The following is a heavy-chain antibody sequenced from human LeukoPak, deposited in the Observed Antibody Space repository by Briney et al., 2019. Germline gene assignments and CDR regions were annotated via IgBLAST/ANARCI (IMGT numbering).Heavy chain of an antibody. CDR1: GFTFSSYS. Sequence: KSGGSLRLSCAASGFTFSSYSMNWVRQAPGKGLEWVSSISSSSSYIYYADSVKGRFTISRDNSKNTLYLQMNSLRAEDTAVYYCAKDRCSNGIGCYYYYMEVWGKGTTVTISS. J-gene: IGHJ6*03. D-gene: IGHD2-8*01. V-gene: IGHV3-21*01. CDR2: ISSSSSYI. CDR3: AKDRCSNGIGCYYYYMEV.